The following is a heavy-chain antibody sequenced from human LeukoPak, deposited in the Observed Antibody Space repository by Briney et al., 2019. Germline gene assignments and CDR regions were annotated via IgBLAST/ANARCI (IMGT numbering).Heavy chain of an antibody. CDR3: TTDWSHGMGL. J-gene: IGHJ6*02. V-gene: IGHV3-74*01. CDR1: GFTFSGSW. Sequence: GGSLSLPFTASGFTFSGSWWSWVRQPPGKGLFWVSDIIINGATKNYPDSVKGRFTISRDNAKNTLYLQMNSLKAEDTAVYYCTTDWSHGMGLWGQGTTVTVSS. CDR2: IIINGATK.